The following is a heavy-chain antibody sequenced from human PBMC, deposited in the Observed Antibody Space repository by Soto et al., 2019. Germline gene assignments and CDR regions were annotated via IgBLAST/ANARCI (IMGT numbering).Heavy chain of an antibody. CDR3: ARAGAYCGGDCPVYYYYYGMDV. CDR2: IIPIFGTA. J-gene: IGHJ6*02. D-gene: IGHD2-21*02. CDR1: GGTFSSYS. V-gene: IGHV1-69*13. Sequence: GASVKGSCKASGGTFSSYSISWVRQAPGQGVEWVGGIIPIFGTANYAQKFQGRVTITADESTSTAYMELSSLRSEDTAVYYCARAGAYCGGDCPVYYYYYGMDVWGQGTKVTVSS.